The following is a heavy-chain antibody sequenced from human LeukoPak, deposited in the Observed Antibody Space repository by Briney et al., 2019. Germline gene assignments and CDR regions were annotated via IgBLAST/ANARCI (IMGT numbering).Heavy chain of an antibody. CDR3: ARSKGIAVAVYFDL. Sequence: GASVKVSCKASGYTFTSYAMNWVRQAPGQGLEWMGWINTNTGNPTYAQGFTGRFVFSLDTSVSTAYLQISSLKAEDTAVYYCARSKGIAVAVYFDLWGRGTLVTVSS. D-gene: IGHD6-19*01. CDR1: GYTFTSYA. J-gene: IGHJ2*01. V-gene: IGHV7-4-1*02. CDR2: INTNTGNP.